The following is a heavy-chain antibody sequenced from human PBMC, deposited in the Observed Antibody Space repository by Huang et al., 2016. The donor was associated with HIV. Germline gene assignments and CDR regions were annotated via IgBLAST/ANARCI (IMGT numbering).Heavy chain of an antibody. CDR2: IIPIVGTP. D-gene: IGHD3-3*01. CDR3: ARGAPDLDSHLDH. CDR1: GGTFKNA. J-gene: IGHJ4*02. V-gene: IGHV1-69*13. Sequence: QVQLVQSGAEVKKPGSSVKVSCKVSGGTFKNAISWVRQAPGQGLEWMGGIIPIVGTPNYARKFQGRVTITADESTSIAYMELSSLRSEDTAVYYCARGAPDLDSHLDHWGQGTLVTVSS.